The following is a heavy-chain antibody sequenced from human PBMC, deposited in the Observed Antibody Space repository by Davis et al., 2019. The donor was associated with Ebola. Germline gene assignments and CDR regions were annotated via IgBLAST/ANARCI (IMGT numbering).Heavy chain of an antibody. D-gene: IGHD6-19*01. CDR3: ARGTSSSGWSPWDY. CDR1: RFTFSSYS. V-gene: IGHV3-48*04. J-gene: IGHJ4*02. Sequence: GGSLRLSCAASRFTFSSYSMNWVRQAPGKGLEWVSYISSSSNTIYYADSVKGRFTISRDNAKNSLYLQMNSLRGEDTAVYHCARGTSSSGWSPWDYWGQGTLVTVSS. CDR2: ISSSSNTI.